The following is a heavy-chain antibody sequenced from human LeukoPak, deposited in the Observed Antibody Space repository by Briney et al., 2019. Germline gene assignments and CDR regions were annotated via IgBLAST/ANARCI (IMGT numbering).Heavy chain of an antibody. J-gene: IGHJ4*02. V-gene: IGHV3-23*01. D-gene: IGHD4-23*01. CDR3: AKDRNGVYGGNSFLDY. Sequence: GGSLRLSCAASGFTFRSFAMSWVRQAPGKGLEWVSIISGSGSSTYYTDSVKGRFTISRDNSKDTLYLQMNSLRAEDTAVYFCAKDRNGVYGGNSFLDYWGQGILVTVSS. CDR2: ISGSGSST. CDR1: GFTFRSFA.